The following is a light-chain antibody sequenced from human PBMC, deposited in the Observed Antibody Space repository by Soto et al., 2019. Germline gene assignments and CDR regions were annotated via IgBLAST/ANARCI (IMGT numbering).Light chain of an antibody. CDR3: QQYYSTPLT. Sequence: DIVMTQSPDSLAVSLGETATINCKSSQSVLHSSNNKNYLAWYQQKPRQPPKLLIYWASTRESGVPDRFSGSGSGADFTLTISSLQAEDVAVYYCQQYYSTPLTFGGGTKVEIK. V-gene: IGKV4-1*01. CDR1: QSVLHSSNNKNY. CDR2: WAS. J-gene: IGKJ4*01.